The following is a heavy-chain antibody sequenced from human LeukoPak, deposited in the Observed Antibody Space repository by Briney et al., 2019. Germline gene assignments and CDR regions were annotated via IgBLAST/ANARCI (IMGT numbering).Heavy chain of an antibody. CDR1: GFTFSSYG. Sequence: PGGSLRLSCAVSGFTFSSYGMSWVRQAPGKGLGWVSAISGSGGSTYYADSVKGRFTISRDNSKNTLYLQMNSLRAEDTAVYYCAKKSKFDSSAYYFDYWGQGTLVTVSS. CDR3: AKKSKFDSSAYYFDY. J-gene: IGHJ4*02. CDR2: ISGSGGST. D-gene: IGHD3-22*01. V-gene: IGHV3-23*01.